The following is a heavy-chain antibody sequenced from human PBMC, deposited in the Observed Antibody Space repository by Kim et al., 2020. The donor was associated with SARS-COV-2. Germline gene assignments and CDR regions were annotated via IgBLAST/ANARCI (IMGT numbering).Heavy chain of an antibody. CDR3: ASREGYYYDSWPTTVLMDV. Sequence: GGSLRLSCAASGFTVSSNYMSWVRQAPGKGLEWVSVIYSGGSTYYADSVKGRFTISRHNSKNTLYLQMNSLRAEDTAVYYCASREGYYYDSWPTTVLMDVWGKGTTVTVSS. D-gene: IGHD3-22*01. V-gene: IGHV3-53*04. J-gene: IGHJ6*04. CDR1: GFTVSSNY. CDR2: IYSGGST.